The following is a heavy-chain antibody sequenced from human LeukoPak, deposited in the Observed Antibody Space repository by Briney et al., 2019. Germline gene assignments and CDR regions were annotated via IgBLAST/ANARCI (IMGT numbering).Heavy chain of an antibody. CDR2: IRSKAYGGTT. CDR3: TRQYCSSTSCLGLVDY. D-gene: IGHD2-2*01. Sequence: PGRSLRLSCTASGFTFGDYAMSWFRQAPGKGLEWVGFIRSKAYGGTTEYAASVKGRFTISRYDSKSIAYLQMNSLKTEDTAVYYCTRQYCSSTSCLGLVDYWGQGTLVTVSS. J-gene: IGHJ4*02. V-gene: IGHV3-49*03. CDR1: GFTFGDYA.